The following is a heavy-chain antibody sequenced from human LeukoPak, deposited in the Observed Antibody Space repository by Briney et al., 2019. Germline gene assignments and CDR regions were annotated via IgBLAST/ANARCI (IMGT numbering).Heavy chain of an antibody. V-gene: IGHV4-59*11. Sequence: SETLSLTCTVSGGSISSHYWSWIRQPPGKGLEWIGYIYYSGSTNYNPSLKSRVTISVDTSKNQFSLKLSSVTAADTAVYYCAREPYYYDSSGNDAFDIWGQGTMVTVSS. CDR3: AREPYYYDSSGNDAFDI. CDR1: GGSISSHY. D-gene: IGHD3-22*01. CDR2: IYYSGST. J-gene: IGHJ3*02.